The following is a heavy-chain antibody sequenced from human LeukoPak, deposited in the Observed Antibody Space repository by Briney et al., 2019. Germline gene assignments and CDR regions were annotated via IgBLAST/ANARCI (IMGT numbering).Heavy chain of an antibody. Sequence: SETLSLTCTVSGGSISSGSYYWSWIRQPAGKGLEWIVRIYTSGSTNYNPSLKSRVTISVDTSKNQFPLKLSSVTAADTAVYYCARDMYYYDSSGLDAAFDIWGQGTMVTVSS. CDR3: ARDMYYYDSSGLDAAFDI. V-gene: IGHV4-61*02. J-gene: IGHJ3*02. D-gene: IGHD3-22*01. CDR1: GGSISSGSYY. CDR2: IYTSGST.